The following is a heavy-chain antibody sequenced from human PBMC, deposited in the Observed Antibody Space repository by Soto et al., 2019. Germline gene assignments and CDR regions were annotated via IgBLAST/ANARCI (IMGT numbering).Heavy chain of an antibody. J-gene: IGHJ3*02. D-gene: IGHD3-3*01. Sequence: SETLSLTCTVSGGSISSYYWSWIRQPPGKGLEWIGYIYYSGSTNYNPSLKSRVTISVDTSKNQFSLKLSSVTAADTAVYYCARGYYDFWDAFDIWGQGTMVTVSS. CDR1: GGSISSYY. CDR2: IYYSGST. V-gene: IGHV4-59*08. CDR3: ARGYYDFWDAFDI.